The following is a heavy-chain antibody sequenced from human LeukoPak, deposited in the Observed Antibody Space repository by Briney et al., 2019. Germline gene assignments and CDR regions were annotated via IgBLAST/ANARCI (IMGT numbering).Heavy chain of an antibody. CDR3: AKQIVGAKNYYYYMDV. CDR2: ISSSSSYI. Sequence: GGSLRLSCAASGFTFSSYSMNWVRQAPGKGLEWVSSISSSSSYIYYADSVKGRFTISRDNAKNSLYLQMNSLRAEDTAVYYCAKQIVGAKNYYYYMDVWGKGTTVTVSS. CDR1: GFTFSSYS. V-gene: IGHV3-21*01. D-gene: IGHD1-26*01. J-gene: IGHJ6*03.